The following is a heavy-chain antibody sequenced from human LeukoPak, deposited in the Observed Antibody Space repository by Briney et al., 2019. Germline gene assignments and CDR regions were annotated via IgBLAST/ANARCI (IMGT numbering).Heavy chain of an antibody. CDR3: ARDVPSRNSGNKGLYSY. CDR1: GGTFSSYA. J-gene: IGHJ4*02. V-gene: IGHV1-69*05. D-gene: IGHD1-26*01. CDR2: IIPIFGTA. Sequence: SVKVSCKASGGTFSSYAISWLRQAPGQGLEWMGRIIPIFGTANYAQKFQGRVTITTDESTSTAYMELSSPRSEDTAVYYCARDVPSRNSGNKGLYSYWGQGTLVTVSS.